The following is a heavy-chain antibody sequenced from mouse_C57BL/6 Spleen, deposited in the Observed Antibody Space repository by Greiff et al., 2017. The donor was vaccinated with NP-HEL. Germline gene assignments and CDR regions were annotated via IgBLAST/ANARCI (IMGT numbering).Heavy chain of an antibody. D-gene: IGHD2-5*01. J-gene: IGHJ1*03. CDR2: IDPEDGET. CDR1: GFNIKDYY. Sequence: EVHLVESGAELVKPGASVKLSCTASGFNIKDYYMHWVKQRTEQGLEWIGRIDPEDGETKYAPKFQGKATITADTSSNTAYLQLSSLTSEDTAVYYCAPAYYSNYGYWYFDVWGTGTTVTVSS. CDR3: APAYYSNYGYWYFDV. V-gene: IGHV14-2*01.